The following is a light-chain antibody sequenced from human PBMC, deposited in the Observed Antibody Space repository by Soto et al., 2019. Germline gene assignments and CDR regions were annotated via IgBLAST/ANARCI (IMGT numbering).Light chain of an antibody. CDR3: QQSYGTPRT. CDR1: QSISSY. Sequence: DIQMTQSPSSLSASVGDRVTITCRARQSISSYLNWYQLKPGKAPNLLIYAASSLQSGVPSRFSGSGSGTDFTLTISSLQPEDFATYYCQQSYGTPRTFGQGTKVEIK. V-gene: IGKV1-39*01. J-gene: IGKJ1*01. CDR2: AAS.